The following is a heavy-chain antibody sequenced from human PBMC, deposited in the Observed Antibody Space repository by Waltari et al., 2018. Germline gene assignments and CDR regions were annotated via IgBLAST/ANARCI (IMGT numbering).Heavy chain of an antibody. Sequence: EVQLLESGGGLVQPGGSLRLSCAASGFTFSSYAMRWVRQAPGKGLEWVSAISGSGGSTYYADSVKGRFTISRDNSKNTLYLQMNSLRAEDTAVYYCAKPLGYCSSTSCSNFDYWGQGTLVTVSS. J-gene: IGHJ4*02. CDR3: AKPLGYCSSTSCSNFDY. V-gene: IGHV3-23*01. CDR2: ISGSGGST. CDR1: GFTFSSYA. D-gene: IGHD2-2*01.